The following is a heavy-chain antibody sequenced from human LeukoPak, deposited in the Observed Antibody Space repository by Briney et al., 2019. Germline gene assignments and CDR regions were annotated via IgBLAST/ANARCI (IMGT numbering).Heavy chain of an antibody. J-gene: IGHJ4*02. CDR2: IYGGGST. Sequence: GGSLRLSCAASGFTVSSNYMGWVRQAPGKGLEWVSFIYGGGSTYYADSVKGRFIISRDNSKNTLYLQMHSLRAEDTAVYFCGRGYPYYFDHWGQGTLVTVSS. V-gene: IGHV3-66*01. D-gene: IGHD3-22*01. CDR1: GFTVSSNY. CDR3: GRGYPYYFDH.